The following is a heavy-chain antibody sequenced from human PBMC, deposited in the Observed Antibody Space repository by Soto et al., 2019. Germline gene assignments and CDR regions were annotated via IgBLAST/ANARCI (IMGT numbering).Heavy chain of an antibody. CDR2: ISAYNGNT. Sequence: ASVKVSCKASGYTFTSYGISWVRQAPGQGLEWMGWISAYNGNTNYAQKLQGRVTMTTDTSTSTAYMELRSLRSDDTAVYYCARVRLLEAGGWYKFDYWGQGTLVTVSS. D-gene: IGHD6-19*01. J-gene: IGHJ4*02. CDR3: ARVRLLEAGGWYKFDY. CDR1: GYTFTSYG. V-gene: IGHV1-18*01.